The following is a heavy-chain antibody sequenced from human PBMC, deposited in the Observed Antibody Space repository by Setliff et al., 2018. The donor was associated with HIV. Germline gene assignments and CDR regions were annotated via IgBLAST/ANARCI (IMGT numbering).Heavy chain of an antibody. D-gene: IGHD3-22*01. CDR1: GFTFSSFE. Sequence: PGGSLRLSCAASGFTFSSFEMNWVRQAPGKGLEWVSYISSSGSTIYYADSVKGRFTISRDNAKNSLYLEMNSLRAGDTAVYYCARGRGTPKVISGRFYHYDMDVWGKGTTVTVSS. V-gene: IGHV3-48*03. J-gene: IGHJ6*03. CDR2: ISSSGSTI. CDR3: ARGRGTPKVISGRFYHYDMDV.